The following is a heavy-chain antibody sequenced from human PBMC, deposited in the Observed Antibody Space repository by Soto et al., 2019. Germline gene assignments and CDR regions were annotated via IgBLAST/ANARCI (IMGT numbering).Heavy chain of an antibody. D-gene: IGHD3-10*01. CDR1: GFTFSDYY. Sequence: VGSLRLSCAASGFTFSDYYMSWIRQAPGKGLEWISYISSGSRYTNYADSVKGRFTISRDNAKNSLYLQMNSLRAEDTAVYYCATHPSSGSPQFYYFDSWGQGNLVTVSS. J-gene: IGHJ4*02. CDR2: ISSGSRYT. CDR3: ATHPSSGSPQFYYFDS. V-gene: IGHV3-11*03.